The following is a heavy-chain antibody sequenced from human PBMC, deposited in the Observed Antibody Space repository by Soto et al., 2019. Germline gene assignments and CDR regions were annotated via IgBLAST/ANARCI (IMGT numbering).Heavy chain of an antibody. CDR2: INHSGST. D-gene: IGHD3-22*01. J-gene: IGHJ6*02. V-gene: IGHV4-34*01. CDR3: ARATYYYDSSGYPWYYYYGMDV. CDR1: GGSFSVYY. Sequence: SETLSLTCAVYGGSFSVYYWSWIRQPPGKGLEWIGEINHSGSTNYNPSLKSRVTISVDTSKNQFSLKLSSVTAADTAVYYCARATYYYDSSGYPWYYYYGMDVWGQGTTVTVSS.